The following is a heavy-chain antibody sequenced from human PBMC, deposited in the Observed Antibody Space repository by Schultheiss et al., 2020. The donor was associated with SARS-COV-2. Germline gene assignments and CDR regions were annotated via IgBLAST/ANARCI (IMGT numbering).Heavy chain of an antibody. D-gene: IGHD3-10*01. J-gene: IGHJ4*02. CDR2: INPFNGNT. CDR3: ARGRGMVRGLDY. CDR1: GYTFTSYY. Sequence: GESLKISCKASGYTFTSYYMHWVRQAPGQGLEWMGWINPFNGNTNYARMLQGRVTMTTDTSTSTAYMELRSLRSDDTAVYYCARGRGMVRGLDYWGQGTLVTVSS. V-gene: IGHV1-18*04.